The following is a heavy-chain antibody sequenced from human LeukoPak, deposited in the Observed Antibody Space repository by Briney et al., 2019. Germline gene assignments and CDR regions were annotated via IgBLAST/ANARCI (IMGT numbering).Heavy chain of an antibody. CDR2: IIPIFGTA. CDR1: GGTFSSNA. Sequence: GSSVKVSCKSSGGTFSSNAISWVRQAPGQGLEWMGGIIPIFGTANYAQKLQGRVTITTDESTSTAYMELSSLRSEDTAVYYCAREMSSRLRWFDPWGQGTLVTVSS. V-gene: IGHV1-69*05. CDR3: AREMSSRLRWFDP. D-gene: IGHD4-17*01. J-gene: IGHJ5*02.